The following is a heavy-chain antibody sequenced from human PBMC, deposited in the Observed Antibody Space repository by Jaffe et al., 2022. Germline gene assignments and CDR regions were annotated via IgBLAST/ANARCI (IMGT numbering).Heavy chain of an antibody. D-gene: IGHD3-9*01. Sequence: QVQLVQSGAEVKKPGSSVKVSCKASGGTFSSYAISWVRQAPGQGLEWMGGIIPIFGTANYAQKFQGRVTITADESTSTAYMELSSLRSEDTAVYYCARVGPRLRYFDWLLEEYYYYYYMDVWGKGTTVTVSS. CDR2: IIPIFGTA. CDR3: ARVGPRLRYFDWLLEEYYYYYYMDV. V-gene: IGHV1-69*01. CDR1: GGTFSSYA. J-gene: IGHJ6*03.